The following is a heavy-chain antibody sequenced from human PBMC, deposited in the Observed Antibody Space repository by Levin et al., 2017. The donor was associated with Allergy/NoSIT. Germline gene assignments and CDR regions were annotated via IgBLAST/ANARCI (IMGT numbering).Heavy chain of an antibody. J-gene: IGHJ6*02. CDR1: GASISSTNW. Sequence: SETLSLTCAVSGASISSTNWWSWVRQPPGKGLEWIGEIYHTGSTNYDPSLKSRVTISVDKSKNHFSLKLSSVTAADTAVYYCARGTMVPSYYYYGIDVWGQGTTVTVSS. CDR3: ARGTMVPSYYYYGIDV. D-gene: IGHD3-10*01. V-gene: IGHV4-4*02. CDR2: IYHTGST.